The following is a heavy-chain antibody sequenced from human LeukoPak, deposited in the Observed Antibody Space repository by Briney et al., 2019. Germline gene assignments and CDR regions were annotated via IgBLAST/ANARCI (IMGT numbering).Heavy chain of an antibody. V-gene: IGHV3-43*02. CDR1: GFTFDDYA. Sequence: PGGSLRLSCAASGFTFDDYAMHWVRQAPGKGLEWASLISGDGGSTYYADSVKGRFTISRDNSKNSLYLQMNSLRTEDTALYYCAKDMNSGYYYSYYFDYWGQGTLVTVSS. J-gene: IGHJ4*02. CDR2: ISGDGGST. D-gene: IGHD3-22*01. CDR3: AKDMNSGYYYSYYFDY.